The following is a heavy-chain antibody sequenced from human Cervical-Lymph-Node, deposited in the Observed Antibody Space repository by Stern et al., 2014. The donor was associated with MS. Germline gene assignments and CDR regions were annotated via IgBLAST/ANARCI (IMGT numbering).Heavy chain of an antibody. D-gene: IGHD3-22*01. CDR1: GYTFTSYA. CDR2: INAGNGNT. V-gene: IGHV1-3*01. J-gene: IGHJ2*01. CDR3: ARGPMIAVVITTYWYFDL. Sequence: QVQLMQSGAEVKKPGASVKVSCKASGYTFTSYAMHWVRQAPGQRLEWMGWINAGNGNTKYSQKFQGRVTITRDTSASTAYMQLSSLRSEDTAVYYCARGPMIAVVITTYWYFDLWGRGTLVTVSS.